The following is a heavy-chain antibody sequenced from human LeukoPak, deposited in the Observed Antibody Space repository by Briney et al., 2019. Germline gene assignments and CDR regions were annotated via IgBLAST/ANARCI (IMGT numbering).Heavy chain of an antibody. CDR2: IWYDGSNQ. V-gene: IGHV3-33*01. CDR1: GFTLRSYR. D-gene: IGHD3-22*01. Sequence: LSCSACGFTLRSYRMQWVRQAPGKGLEGVADIWYDGSNQYYADSVKGRLTISRDNSKNTLYLEMNSLRAEDTAVYYCGRGRVVVGTSPFVLWGEGTLVSVFS. CDR3: GRGRVVVGTSPFVL. J-gene: IGHJ4*02.